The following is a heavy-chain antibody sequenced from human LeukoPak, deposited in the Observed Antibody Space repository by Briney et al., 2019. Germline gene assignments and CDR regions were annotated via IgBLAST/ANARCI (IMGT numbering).Heavy chain of an antibody. D-gene: IGHD3-3*01. J-gene: IGHJ4*02. CDR1: GFTFSNYC. CDR3: AKDGQWGYDFWSGHGRGYYFDY. V-gene: IGHV3-30*02. Sequence: GGSLRLSCAASGFTFSNYCMHWVRQAPGKGLEWVAFIRYDGSNKYCADSVKGRFTISRDNSKNTLYLQMNSLRAEDTAVYYCAKDGQWGYDFWSGHGRGYYFDYWGQGTLVTVSS. CDR2: IRYDGSNK.